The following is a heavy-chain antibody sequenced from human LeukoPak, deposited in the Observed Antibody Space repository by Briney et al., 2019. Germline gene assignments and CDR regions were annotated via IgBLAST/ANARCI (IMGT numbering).Heavy chain of an antibody. CDR2: IYYSGST. J-gene: IGHJ4*02. CDR3: ARGARAGYNLEPFDY. Sequence: PWETLSLTCTVSGGSMSSYYGSCIRQPPGRGLEGIGHIYYSGSTKYNPSLKSRVTISVDTSKNQFSLKLSSVTAADTAVYYCARGARAGYNLEPFDYWGQGTLVTVSS. V-gene: IGHV4-59*08. CDR1: GGSMSSYY. D-gene: IGHD5-24*01.